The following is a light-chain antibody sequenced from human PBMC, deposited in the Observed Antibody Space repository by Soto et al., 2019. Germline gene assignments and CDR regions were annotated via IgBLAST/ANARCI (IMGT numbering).Light chain of an antibody. J-gene: IGLJ2*01. CDR1: NSDIGGYNY. CDR2: DVS. V-gene: IGLV2-14*03. CDR3: SSYTSRSTLGV. Sequence: QSALTQPASVSGSPGQSITISCTGTNSDIGGYNYVSWYQQHPGKAPKLMIYDVSNRPSGVSYRFSGSKSGKKASLTISGXXXXXXXXYYCSSYTSRSTLGVFGGGTKLTVL.